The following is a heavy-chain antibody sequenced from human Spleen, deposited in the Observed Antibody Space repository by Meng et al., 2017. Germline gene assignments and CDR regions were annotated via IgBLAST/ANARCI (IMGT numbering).Heavy chain of an antibody. J-gene: IGHJ4*02. V-gene: IGHV1-2*06. CDR3: VRDENISLGKLFGDY. CDR1: GCPFTTYA. D-gene: IGHD2-21*01. CDR2: IIPNSGDT. Sequence: VRSVQSGAEVKKPGPSGKVSGKPPGCPFTTYAIHWVRQAPGQGLEWMGHIIPNSGDTLYAPKFQGRVSMTADTSIGTAYVELSGLRSDDTAIYYCVRDENISLGKLFGDYWGQGTLVTVSS.